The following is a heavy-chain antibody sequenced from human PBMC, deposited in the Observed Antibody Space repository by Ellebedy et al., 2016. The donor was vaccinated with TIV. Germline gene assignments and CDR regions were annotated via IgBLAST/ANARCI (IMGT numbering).Heavy chain of an antibody. J-gene: IGHJ4*02. D-gene: IGHD3-22*01. CDR3: ARFDYDSSGRTPFDY. CDR2: INHSGST. V-gene: IGHV4-34*01. CDR1: GGSFSGYY. Sequence: SETLSLXCAVYGGSFSGYYWSWIRQPPGKGLEWIGEINHSGSTNYNPSLKSRVTISVDTSKNQFSLKLSSVTAADTAVYYCARFDYDSSGRTPFDYWGQGTLVTVSS.